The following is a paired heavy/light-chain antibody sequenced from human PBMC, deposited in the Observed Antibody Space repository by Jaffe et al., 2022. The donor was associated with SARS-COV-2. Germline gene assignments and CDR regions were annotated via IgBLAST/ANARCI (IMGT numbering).Light chain of an antibody. CDR2: STN. CDR1: SGSVSTSYF. Sequence: QTVVTQEPSFSVSPGGTVTLTCGLSSGSVSTSYFPSWYQQTPGQAPRTLIYSTNTRSSGVPDRFSGSILGNKAALTITGAQADDESDYYCVLYMGTGIWVFGGGTKLTVL. CDR3: VLYMGTGIWV. V-gene: IGLV8-61*01. J-gene: IGLJ3*02.
Heavy chain of an antibody. CDR1: GFTFSSYA. Sequence: EVQLVESGGGLVQPGGSLRLSCAASGFTFSSYAMSWVRQAPGRGLEWVSDIIGSSTSTFYADSVKGRFTISRDNSKNTLYLQMNSLRAEDTAVYYCAKRPGFASGSYFDYWGQGTLVTVSS. D-gene: IGHD3-10*01. V-gene: IGHV3-23*04. J-gene: IGHJ4*02. CDR3: AKRPGFASGSYFDY. CDR2: IIGSSTST.